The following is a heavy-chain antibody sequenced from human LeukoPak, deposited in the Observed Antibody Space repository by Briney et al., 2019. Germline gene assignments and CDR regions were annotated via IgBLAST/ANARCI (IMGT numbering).Heavy chain of an antibody. CDR3: ASPKGPSDAFDI. CDR1: GGTFSSYG. Sequence: ASVKVSCKASGGTFSSYGFSWVRQATGQGLEWMGWMNPNSGNTGYAQKFQGRVTITRNTSISTAYMELSSLRSEDTAVYYCASPKGPSDAFDIWGQGTMVTVSS. V-gene: IGHV1-8*03. CDR2: MNPNSGNT. J-gene: IGHJ3*02.